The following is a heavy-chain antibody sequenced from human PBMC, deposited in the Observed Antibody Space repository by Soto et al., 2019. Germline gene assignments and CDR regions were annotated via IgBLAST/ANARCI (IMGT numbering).Heavy chain of an antibody. CDR1: GGTFSSYA. V-gene: IGHV1-69*13. J-gene: IGHJ6*02. CDR3: ANRNPLYDFWSGYNYYYGMDV. Sequence: GASVKVSCKASGGTFSSYAISWVRQAPGQGLEWMGGIIPIFGTANYAQKFQGRVTITADESTSTAYMELSSLRSEDTAVYYCANRNPLYDFWSGYNYYYGMDVWGQGTTVTVSS. CDR2: IIPIFGTA. D-gene: IGHD3-3*01.